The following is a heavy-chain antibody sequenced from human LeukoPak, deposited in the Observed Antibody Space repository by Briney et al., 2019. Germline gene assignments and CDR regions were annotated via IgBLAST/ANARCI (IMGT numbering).Heavy chain of an antibody. V-gene: IGHV4-59*08. CDR3: ARHVVAAMAPYYFDY. CDR1: GGSISSYY. J-gene: IGHJ4*02. Sequence: SETLSLTCTVSGGSISSYYWSWIRQPPGKGLEWIGYIYYSGSTNYNPSLKSRVTISVDTSKNQFSLKLSSVTAADTAVYYCARHVVAAMAPYYFDYWGQGTLVTVSS. CDR2: IYYSGST. D-gene: IGHD5-18*01.